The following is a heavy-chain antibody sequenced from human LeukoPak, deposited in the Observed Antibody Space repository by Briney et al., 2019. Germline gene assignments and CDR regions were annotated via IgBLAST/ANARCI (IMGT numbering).Heavy chain of an antibody. D-gene: IGHD3-3*01. CDR2: ISTSGST. V-gene: IGHV4-4*09. CDR3: ARGDFWSAYYSSYYYMDV. CDR1: GGSISNYF. J-gene: IGHJ6*03. Sequence: SETLSLTCTVSGGSISNYFWSWIRQPPGKGLEWIGYISTSGSTYYNPSLKSRVTISADTSKNHFSLKLSSATAADTAVYYCARGDFWSAYYSSYYYMDVWGKGTTVTVSS.